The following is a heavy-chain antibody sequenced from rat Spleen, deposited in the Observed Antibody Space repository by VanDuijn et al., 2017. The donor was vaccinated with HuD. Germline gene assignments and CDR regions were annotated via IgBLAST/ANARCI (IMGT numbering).Heavy chain of an antibody. CDR1: GFTSSRYW. D-gene: IGHD1-12*01. Sequence: EVQLVETGGDLVQPGRSLKLSCVASGFTSSRYWMFWIRQAPGNGLEWVSSITGDGGSTYYPDSVTGRFTISRDNAKSTLYLQMNSLRAEDTATYYCTPYEGGSAYWGQGTLVTVSS. J-gene: IGHJ3*01. V-gene: IGHV5-58*01. CDR2: ITGDGGST. CDR3: TPYEGGSAY.